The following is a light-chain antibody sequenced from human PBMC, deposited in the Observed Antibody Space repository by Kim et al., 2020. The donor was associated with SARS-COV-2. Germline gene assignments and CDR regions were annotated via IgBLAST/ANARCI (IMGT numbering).Light chain of an antibody. V-gene: IGLV2-14*03. J-gene: IGLJ2*01. Sequence: SITISCTGTTSDITYNYVSWYQQHPGKAPKLMIYDVTSRPSGITNRFSGSRSGNTASLTISGLQAEDEADYYCSLYTSISSLDVVFGGGTKVTVL. CDR1: TSDITYNY. CDR3: SLYTSISSLDVV. CDR2: DVT.